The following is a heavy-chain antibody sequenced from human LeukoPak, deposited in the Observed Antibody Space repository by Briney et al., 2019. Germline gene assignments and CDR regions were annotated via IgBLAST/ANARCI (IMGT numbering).Heavy chain of an antibody. CDR1: GGPISSYY. D-gene: IGHD6-19*01. V-gene: IGHV4-59*01. Sequence: PSETLSLTCTVSGGPISSYYWSWIRQPPGKGLEWIGYIYYSGSTNYNPSLKSRVTISVDTSKNQFSLKLSSVTAADTAVYYCARVPNSGWYYFDYWGQGTLVTVSS. CDR2: IYYSGST. CDR3: ARVPNSGWYYFDY. J-gene: IGHJ4*02.